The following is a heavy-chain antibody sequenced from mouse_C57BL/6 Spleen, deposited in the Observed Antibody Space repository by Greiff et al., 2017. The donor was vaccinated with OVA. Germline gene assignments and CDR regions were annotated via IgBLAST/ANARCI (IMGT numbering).Heavy chain of an antibody. J-gene: IGHJ4*01. CDR2: IYPRSGNT. V-gene: IGHV1-81*01. Sequence: QVQLQQSGAELARPGASVKLSCKASGYTFTSYGISWVKQRTGQGLEWIGEIYPRSGNTYYNEKFKGKATLNADKTYSTAYMELRSLSSDDSAVYFCARSDYYGSSPHAMDSWGQGTSVTVSS. D-gene: IGHD1-1*01. CDR3: ARSDYYGSSPHAMDS. CDR1: GYTFTSYG.